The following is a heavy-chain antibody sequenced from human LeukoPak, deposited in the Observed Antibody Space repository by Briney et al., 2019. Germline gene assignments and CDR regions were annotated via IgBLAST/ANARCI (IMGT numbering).Heavy chain of an antibody. CDR3: ARVVTAKFDY. D-gene: IGHD2-21*02. Sequence: PGGSLRLSCAASGFTVSSNYMSWVRPAPGKGLEWVSVIYSGGSTYYADSVKGRFTISRDNSKNTLYLQMNSLRAEDTAVYYCARVVTAKFDYWGQGTLVTVSS. J-gene: IGHJ4*02. CDR2: IYSGGST. V-gene: IGHV3-53*01. CDR1: GFTVSSNY.